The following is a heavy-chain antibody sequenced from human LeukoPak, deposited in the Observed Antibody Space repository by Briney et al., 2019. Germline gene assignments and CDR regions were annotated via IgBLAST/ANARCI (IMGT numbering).Heavy chain of an antibody. Sequence: PGGSLRLSCAASGFTFDDYGMSWVRQAPGKGLEWVSGINWNGGSTGYADSVKGRFTISRDNAKNSLYLQMNSLRAEDTALYYCARESGSSGWYQYYYYYMDVWGKGTTVTVSS. V-gene: IGHV3-20*04. J-gene: IGHJ6*03. D-gene: IGHD6-19*01. CDR1: GFTFDDYG. CDR2: INWNGGST. CDR3: ARESGSSGWYQYYYYYMDV.